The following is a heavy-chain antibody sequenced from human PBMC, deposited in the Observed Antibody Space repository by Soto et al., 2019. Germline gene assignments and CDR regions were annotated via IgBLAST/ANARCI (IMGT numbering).Heavy chain of an antibody. J-gene: IGHJ3*02. CDR3: ARGIPRAFDI. CDR2: INPNSGGT. Sequence: ASVKVSCKASGYTFTGYYMHWVRQAPGQGLEWMGWINPNSGGTNYAQKFQGWVAMTRDTSISTAYMELSRLRSDDTAAYYCARGIPRAFDIWGQGTMVTVSS. D-gene: IGHD2-21*01. CDR1: GYTFTGYY. V-gene: IGHV1-2*04.